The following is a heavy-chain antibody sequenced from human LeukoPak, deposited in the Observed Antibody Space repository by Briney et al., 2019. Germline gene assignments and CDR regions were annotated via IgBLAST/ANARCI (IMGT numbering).Heavy chain of an antibody. CDR1: GGSISSYY. V-gene: IGHV4-59*01. CDR2: IYYSGST. Sequence: PSETLSLTCTVSGGSISSYYWSWIRQPPGKGLEWIGYIYYSGSTNYNPSLKSRVTISVDTSKNQFSLKLSSVTAADTAVYYCARGPTDWGQGTLVTVSS. J-gene: IGHJ4*02. CDR3: ARGPTD.